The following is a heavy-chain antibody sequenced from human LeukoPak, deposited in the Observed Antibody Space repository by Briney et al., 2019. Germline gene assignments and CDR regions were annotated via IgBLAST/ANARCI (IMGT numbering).Heavy chain of an antibody. CDR1: GFTFSSYT. CDR2: ISGSGSYI. Sequence: GGSLRLSCAASGFTFSSYTMNWVRQAPGKGLEWVSSISGSGSYIYYADSVKGRFTISRDNAKNSLYLQMNSLRAEDTAVYYCARGRATIWDAFDTWGQGTMVTVSS. J-gene: IGHJ3*02. CDR3: ARGRATIWDAFDT. V-gene: IGHV3-21*01. D-gene: IGHD3-9*01.